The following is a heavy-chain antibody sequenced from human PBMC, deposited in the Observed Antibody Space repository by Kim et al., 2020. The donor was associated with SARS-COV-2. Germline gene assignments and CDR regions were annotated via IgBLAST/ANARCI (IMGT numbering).Heavy chain of an antibody. J-gene: IGHJ4*02. CDR2: ISWNSGSI. V-gene: IGHV3-9*01. CDR1: GFTFDDYA. D-gene: IGHD3-9*01. Sequence: GGSLRLSCAASGFTFDDYAMHWVRQAPGKGLEWVSGISWNSGSIGYADSVKGRFTISRDNAKNSLYLQMNSLRAEDTALYYCAKDRHHYDILYYFDYWGQGTLVTVSS. CDR3: AKDRHHYDILYYFDY.